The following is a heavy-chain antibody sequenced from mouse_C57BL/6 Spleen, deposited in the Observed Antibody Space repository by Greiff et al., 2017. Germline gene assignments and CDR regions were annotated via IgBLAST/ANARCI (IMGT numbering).Heavy chain of an antibody. CDR1: GFSLTSYG. V-gene: IGHV2-3*01. CDR2: IWGDGSA. D-gene: IGHD1-1*01. CDR3: AEDYYGYAMDY. J-gene: IGHJ4*01. Sequence: QVQLKESGPGLVAPSHSLSITCTVSGFSLTSYGVSWVRQPPGKGLEWLGVIWGDGSANYHSALISRLSINKDNTKTQVQLTLNSQQDDDTRTYYCAEDYYGYAMDYWGQGTSVTVSS.